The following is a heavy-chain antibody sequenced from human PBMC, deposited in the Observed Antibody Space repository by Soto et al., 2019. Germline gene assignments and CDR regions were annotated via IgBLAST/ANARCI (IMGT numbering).Heavy chain of an antibody. J-gene: IGHJ4*02. Sequence: QVQLVQSGAEVKKSGASVKVSCKASGYDFSSYGISWVRQAPGQGLEWMGWISASNGNRDYAQQFQGRVTMTSDTSRTTAYMELRSLRSDDTAVYYCVRDPQRNDYWGQGTLVNVSS. D-gene: IGHD2-2*01. CDR1: GYDFSSYG. CDR2: ISASNGNR. V-gene: IGHV1-18*04. CDR3: VRDPQRNDY.